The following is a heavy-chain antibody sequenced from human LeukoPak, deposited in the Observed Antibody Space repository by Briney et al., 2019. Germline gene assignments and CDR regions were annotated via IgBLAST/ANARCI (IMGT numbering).Heavy chain of an antibody. CDR2: INMGTENP. Sequence: ASVKVSCKASEYTFTSYDINWVRQAPRQGLEWMGWINMGTENPTYAQDFTGRFAFSLDTAVSTAYLQISSLKAEDTAVYYCVRDSLIKGASTLDHWGQGTLVTVSS. CDR1: EYTFTSYD. CDR3: VRDSLIKGASTLDH. J-gene: IGHJ4*02. V-gene: IGHV7-4-1*02. D-gene: IGHD1-26*01.